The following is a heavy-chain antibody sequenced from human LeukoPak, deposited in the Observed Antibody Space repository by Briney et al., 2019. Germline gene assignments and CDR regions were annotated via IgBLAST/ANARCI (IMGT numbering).Heavy chain of an antibody. CDR3: ARPGIAVAGSYDY. J-gene: IGHJ4*02. Sequence: SETLSLTCTVSGGSISSSSYYWGWIRQPPGKGLEWIGSIYYSGSTYYNPSLKSRVTISVDTSKNQFSLKLSSVTAADTAVYYCARPGIAVAGSYDYWGQGTLVTVSS. D-gene: IGHD6-19*01. CDR2: IYYSGST. CDR1: GGSISSSSYY. V-gene: IGHV4-39*01.